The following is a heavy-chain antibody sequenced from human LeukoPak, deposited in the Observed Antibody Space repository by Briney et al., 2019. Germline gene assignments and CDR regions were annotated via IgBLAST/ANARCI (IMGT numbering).Heavy chain of an antibody. CDR3: ARDRIVYSGYDDFDY. D-gene: IGHD5-12*01. J-gene: IGHJ4*02. CDR1: GFTFSDYY. V-gene: IGHV3-7*01. Sequence: GGSLRLSCAASGFTFSDYYMSWIRQAPGKGLEWVANIKQDGSEKYYVDSVKGRFTISRDNAKNSLYLQMNSLRAEDTAVYYCARDRIVYSGYDDFDYWGQGTLVTVSS. CDR2: IKQDGSEK.